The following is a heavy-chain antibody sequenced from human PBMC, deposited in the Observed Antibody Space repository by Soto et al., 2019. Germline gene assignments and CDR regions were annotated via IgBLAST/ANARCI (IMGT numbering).Heavy chain of an antibody. CDR1: GYSISSGYY. CDR2: IYHSGST. V-gene: IGHV4-38-2*01. CDR3: ARAWAGHGPAYFDY. J-gene: IGHJ4*02. D-gene: IGHD2-2*01. Sequence: SETLSLTCAVSGYSISSGYYWGWIRQPPGKGLEWIGSIYHSGSTYYNPSLKSRVTISLDTSKNQFSLKLSSVTAADTAVYYCARAWAGHGPAYFDYWGQRTLVTVSS.